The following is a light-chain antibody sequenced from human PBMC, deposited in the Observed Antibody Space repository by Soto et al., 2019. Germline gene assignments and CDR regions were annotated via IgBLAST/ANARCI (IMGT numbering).Light chain of an antibody. CDR1: SSNIGTNF. J-gene: IGLJ7*01. V-gene: IGLV1-44*01. CDR2: NDN. CDR3: AAWDDSVTGPV. Sequence: QSVLTQPPSASGTPGQWVIISCSGSSSNIGTNFVNWYQQLPGTAPKLLLYNDNQRPSGVPDRFSGSRSGTSASLAISGLQSEDGADYYCAAWDDSVTGPVFGGGTQLTVL.